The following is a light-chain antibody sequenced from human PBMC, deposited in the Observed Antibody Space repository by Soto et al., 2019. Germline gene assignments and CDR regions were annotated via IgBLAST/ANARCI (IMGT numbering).Light chain of an antibody. J-gene: IGLJ2*01. CDR2: EVS. Sequence: QSALTQPASVSGSPGQSITISCTGTSSDVGAYNYVSWYQQHPGKAPNFMIYEVSNRPSGVSSRFSGSKSGNTASLTISGLQAEDEADYYCASYTTSSTLEIGGGTKLTVL. V-gene: IGLV2-14*01. CDR1: SSDVGAYNY. CDR3: ASYTTSSTLE.